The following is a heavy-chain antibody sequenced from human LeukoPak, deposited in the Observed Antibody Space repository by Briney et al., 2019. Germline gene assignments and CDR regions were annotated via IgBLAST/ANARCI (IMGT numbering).Heavy chain of an antibody. CDR2: ISSSSSYI. V-gene: IGHV3-21*01. J-gene: IGHJ5*02. CDR3: ARLGSFYCSGGSCSLGWFDP. D-gene: IGHD2-15*01. Sequence: GGSLRLSCAASGFTFSSYSMNWVRQAPGKGLEWVSSISSSSSYIYYADSVKGRFTISRDNAKNSLYLQMNSLRAEDTAVYYCARLGSFYCSGGSCSLGWFDPWGQGTLVTASS. CDR1: GFTFSSYS.